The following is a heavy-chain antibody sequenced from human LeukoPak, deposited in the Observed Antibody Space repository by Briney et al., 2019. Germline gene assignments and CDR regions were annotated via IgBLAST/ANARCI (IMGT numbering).Heavy chain of an antibody. J-gene: IGHJ5*02. CDR1: SFSFSTNNC. CDR3: ARELVVRSSKELEYNWFDP. CDR2: LCQSEIT. D-gene: IGHD2-21*01. Sequence: PSETLSLTCSVSSFSFSTNNCWGWIRQPPGKGLEWIGTLCQSEITFYSPSLKSRLTISGDTSKNQFSLKLSSVTAADTAVYYCARELVVRSSKELEYNWFDPWGQGTLVTVSS. V-gene: IGHV4-38-2*02.